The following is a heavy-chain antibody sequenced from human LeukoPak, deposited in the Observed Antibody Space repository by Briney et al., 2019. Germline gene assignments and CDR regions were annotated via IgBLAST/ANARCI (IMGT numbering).Heavy chain of an antibody. D-gene: IGHD6-19*01. Sequence: TGGSLRLSCVASGFTVSSNYMSWVRQAPGKGLEWVSVIYSGGSTYYADSVKGRFTISRDNSKNTLYLQMNSLRAEDTAVYYCARAPGSSGWYDYWGQGTLVTVSS. V-gene: IGHV3-53*01. CDR2: IYSGGST. J-gene: IGHJ4*02. CDR3: ARAPGSSGWYDY. CDR1: GFTVSSNY.